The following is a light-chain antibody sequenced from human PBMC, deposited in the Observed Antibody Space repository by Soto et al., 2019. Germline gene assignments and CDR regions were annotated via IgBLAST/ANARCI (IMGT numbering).Light chain of an antibody. CDR2: DVN. Sequence: QSALTQPASVSGSPGQSITISCTGTSSDIGAYNFVSWYQQHPCKAPKLMLYDVNIRPSGVSNRFSGSKSGNTASLTISGLQAEDEADYYCTSWTNIPTMIFGGWTKLTVL. CDR1: SSDIGAYNF. V-gene: IGLV2-14*03. J-gene: IGLJ2*01. CDR3: TSWTNIPTMI.